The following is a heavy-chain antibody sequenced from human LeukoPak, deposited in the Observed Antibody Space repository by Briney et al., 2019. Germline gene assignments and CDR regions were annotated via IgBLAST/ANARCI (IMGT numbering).Heavy chain of an antibody. V-gene: IGHV1-2*02. CDR2: ITPNSGVT. CDR1: GYTFAAHY. Sequence: ASVKVSCKASGYTFAAHYIHWVRQAPGQGLEWMGWITPNSGVTKYAQKFQGGVTMTWDTSISTAYMEMYSLTSDDTAVYYCTRDRTDYYDSRGYFPNWFDPWGQGTLVTVSS. J-gene: IGHJ5*02. D-gene: IGHD3-22*01. CDR3: TRDRTDYYDSRGYFPNWFDP.